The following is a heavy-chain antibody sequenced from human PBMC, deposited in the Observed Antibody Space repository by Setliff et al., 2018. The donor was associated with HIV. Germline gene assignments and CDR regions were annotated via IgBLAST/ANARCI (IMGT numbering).Heavy chain of an antibody. V-gene: IGHV5-51*01. CDR2: VYPRDSKA. CDR3: ARLHDCGGDCYFDY. J-gene: IGHJ4*02. Sequence: GESLTISCQGSGYSFTTYYIGWVRQMHGKGLEWMGLVYPRDSKAQYSPSFEGQVTFSVDTYISTAYLHWSSLKASDTAIYYCARLHDCGGDCYFDYWGQGTMVTVSS. D-gene: IGHD2-21*02. CDR1: GYSFTTYY.